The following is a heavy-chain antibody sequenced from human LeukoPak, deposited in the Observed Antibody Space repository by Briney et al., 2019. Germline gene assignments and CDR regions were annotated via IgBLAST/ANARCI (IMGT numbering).Heavy chain of an antibody. CDR2: IKFDGTLN. D-gene: IGHD6-13*01. CDR3: ARDEDGAPARNFDS. Sequence: QSGGSLRLSCAASGFTFNTYWMTWVRQAPGKGLEWVANIKFDGTLNNYADSVKGRFTISRDNAKNLLSLQMNSLRAEDTAVYYCARDEDGAPARNFDSWGQGILVTVSS. V-gene: IGHV3-7*01. J-gene: IGHJ4*02. CDR1: GFTFNTYW.